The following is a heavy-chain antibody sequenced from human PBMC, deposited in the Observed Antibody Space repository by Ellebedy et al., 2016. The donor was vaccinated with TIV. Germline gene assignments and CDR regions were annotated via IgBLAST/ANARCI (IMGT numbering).Heavy chain of an antibody. D-gene: IGHD4-17*01. CDR2: ISTGSSTI. V-gene: IGHV3-48*04. Sequence: GGSLRLSCAVSGFTFSAYNMNWVRQAPGKGLEWVSYISTGSSTIYYADSVKGRFTISRDNAKNSLYLQMNSLRAEDTAVYYCARDASVYGDSVYWYFDLWGRGTLVGVSS. CDR3: ARDASVYGDSVYWYFDL. J-gene: IGHJ2*01. CDR1: GFTFSAYN.